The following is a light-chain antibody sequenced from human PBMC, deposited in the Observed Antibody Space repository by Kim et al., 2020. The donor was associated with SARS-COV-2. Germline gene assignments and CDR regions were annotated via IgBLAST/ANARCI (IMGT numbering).Light chain of an antibody. CDR2: DAS. CDR3: KQRGT. V-gene: IGKV3-11*01. CDR1: QSVTTH. J-gene: IGKJ2*01. Sequence: IVLTQSPATLSLSPGERATLPCRASQSVTTHLAWYRQKPGQAPRLLIYDASNRTTGIPARFSGSVSGTDFTLTISSLEPEDFGFYYCKQRGTFGQGTKLEI.